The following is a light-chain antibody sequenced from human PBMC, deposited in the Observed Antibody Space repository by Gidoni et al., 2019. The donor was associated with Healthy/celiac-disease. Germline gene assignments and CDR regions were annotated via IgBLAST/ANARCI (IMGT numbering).Light chain of an antibody. CDR1: QSISSW. V-gene: IGKV1-5*03. CDR2: TAS. CDR3: QQYNSYSWT. Sequence: DIQMTQSPSTLSASVGDRVTITCRASQSISSWLAWYQQKPGKAPKLLIYTASSLESGVPSRFSGSGSGTEFTLTIISLQPDDFATYYCQQYNSYSWTFGQGTKVEIK. J-gene: IGKJ1*01.